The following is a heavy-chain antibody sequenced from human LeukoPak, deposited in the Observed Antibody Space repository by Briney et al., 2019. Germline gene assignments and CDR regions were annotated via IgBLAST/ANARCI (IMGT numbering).Heavy chain of an antibody. CDR1: GFTFSTYI. Sequence: GGSLRLSCAASGFTFSTYIMNWVRQAPGKGLEWVAAICNSSDYIYYVDSVKGRFTISRDNSKNSLYLQMNSLRAEDTAVYYCARGKIKFDYWGRGTVATVSS. CDR2: ICNSSDYI. J-gene: IGHJ4*02. V-gene: IGHV3-21*01. CDR3: ARGKIKFDY.